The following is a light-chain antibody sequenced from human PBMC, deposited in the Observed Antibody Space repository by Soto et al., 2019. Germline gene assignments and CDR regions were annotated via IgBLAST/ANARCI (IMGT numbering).Light chain of an antibody. Sequence: QSVLTQPPSVSGAPGQRVTISCTGGSSNIGAGYDIHWYQQLPGTAPKLLVYGNTHRPSGVPDRFSGSKSGTSASLAITGLQAEDEAHYYCQSYDNSLSGWVFGGGTKLTVL. CDR1: SSNIGAGYD. V-gene: IGLV1-40*01. J-gene: IGLJ3*02. CDR2: GNT. CDR3: QSYDNSLSGWV.